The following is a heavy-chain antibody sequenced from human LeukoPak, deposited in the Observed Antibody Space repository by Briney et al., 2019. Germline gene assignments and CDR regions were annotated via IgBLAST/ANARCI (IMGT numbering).Heavy chain of an antibody. CDR3: ARQDTAMVYFDY. CDR2: IYYSGST. D-gene: IGHD5-18*01. V-gene: IGHV4-59*01. Sequence: SETLSLTCTVSGGSISSYYWSWIRQPPGKGLEWIGYIYYSGSTNYNPSLKSRVTISVDTSKNQFSLKLSSVTAADTSVYYCARQDTAMVYFDYWGQGTLVTVSS. CDR1: GGSISSYY. J-gene: IGHJ4*02.